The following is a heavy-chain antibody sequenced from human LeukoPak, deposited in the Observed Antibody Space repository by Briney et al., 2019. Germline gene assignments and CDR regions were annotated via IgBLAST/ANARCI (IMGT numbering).Heavy chain of an antibody. CDR2: IDHTGIT. D-gene: IGHD3-10*01. J-gene: IGHJ6*03. V-gene: IGHV4-59*01. Sequence: PSETLSLTCTVSDDSITIYYWSWIRQPPGKGLEWIGYIDHTGITNYNPSLNSRVTISRDTSKNHFSLELSSATAADTAVYYCARGDGSGSYSGGQYYYYYMDVWGKGTTVTISS. CDR1: DDSITIYY. CDR3: ARGDGSGSYSGGQYYYYYMDV.